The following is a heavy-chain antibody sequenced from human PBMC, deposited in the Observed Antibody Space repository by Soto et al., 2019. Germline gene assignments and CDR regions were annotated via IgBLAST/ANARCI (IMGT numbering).Heavy chain of an antibody. CDR3: ARARPPFNWFDR. D-gene: IGHD6-6*01. Sequence: ASVKVSRKGSGYTFTDYYMEWVRQAPGQGLAWMGWINLNSGDTNFAQQFQGRVTMTRDTSITTAYMDLTRLRSDDTAVYYCARARPPFNWFDRWGQGSLVTVSS. CDR1: GYTFTDYY. J-gene: IGHJ5*02. V-gene: IGHV1-2*02. CDR2: INLNSGDT.